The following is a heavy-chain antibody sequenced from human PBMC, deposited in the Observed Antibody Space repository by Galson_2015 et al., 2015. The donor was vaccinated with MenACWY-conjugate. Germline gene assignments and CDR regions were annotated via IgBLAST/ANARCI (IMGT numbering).Heavy chain of an antibody. CDR3: ARRATTGWFDP. V-gene: IGHV4-59*13. CDR1: GASMSNYS. CDR2: IYHSGAT. D-gene: IGHD4-17*01. Sequence: SETLSLTCTVSGASMSNYSWTWVRQSPEKGLEWIGHIYHSGATNYNPSLQSRVIISADASKGQISLNLASVSAADTAVYFCARRATTGWFDPWGQGTQVTVS. J-gene: IGHJ5*02.